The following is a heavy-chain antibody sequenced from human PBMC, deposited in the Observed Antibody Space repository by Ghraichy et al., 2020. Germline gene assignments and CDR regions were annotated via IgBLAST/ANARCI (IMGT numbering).Heavy chain of an antibody. CDR1: GFTFSSYW. D-gene: IGHD2-15*01. CDR2: INSDGSST. J-gene: IGHJ3*02. CDR3: ARGDCSGGSCYLGHI. Sequence: GGSLRLSCAASGFTFSSYWMHWVRQAPGKGLVWVSRINSDGSSTSYADSVKGRFTISRDNAENTLYLQMNSLRAEDTAVYYCARGDCSGGSCYLGHIWGQGTMVTVSS. V-gene: IGHV3-74*01.